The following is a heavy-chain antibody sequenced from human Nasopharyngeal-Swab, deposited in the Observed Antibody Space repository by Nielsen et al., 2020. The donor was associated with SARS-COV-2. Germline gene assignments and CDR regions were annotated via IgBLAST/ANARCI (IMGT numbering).Heavy chain of an antibody. CDR2: IYYSGIT. Sequence: SETLSLTCTVSGGSISSYYWSWIRQPPGKGLEWIGYIYYSGITNYNPYLKSRVTISVDTPKNQSSLKLSSVTAADTAVYYCAREERDGLIPRYYYYYGMDVWGQGTTVTVSS. J-gene: IGHJ6*02. D-gene: IGHD2-21*01. V-gene: IGHV4-59*13. CDR1: GGSISSYY. CDR3: AREERDGLIPRYYYYYGMDV.